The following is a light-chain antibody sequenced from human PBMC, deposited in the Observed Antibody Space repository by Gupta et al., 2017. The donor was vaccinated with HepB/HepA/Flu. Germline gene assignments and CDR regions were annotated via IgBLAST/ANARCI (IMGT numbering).Light chain of an antibody. CDR1: QSIRNY. J-gene: IGKJ5*01. Sequence: DIQMTQSPSSLSASVGDRVTITCRASQSIRNYLNWYQHKPGKAPKLLIYSASTLQNEVPSRGSGSGSGTEITLTISMLQPEDFAAYYSQQGLKTPLTFGEGTRLELK. CDR3: QQGLKTPLT. V-gene: IGKV1-39*01. CDR2: SAS.